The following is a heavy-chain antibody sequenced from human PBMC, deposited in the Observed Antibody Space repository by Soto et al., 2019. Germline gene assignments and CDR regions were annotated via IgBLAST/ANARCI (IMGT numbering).Heavy chain of an antibody. D-gene: IGHD4-4*01. J-gene: IGHJ2*01. V-gene: IGHV4-59*01. CDR3: AGGRDDYSGWYFDL. Sequence: SETLSLTCTVSGGSISSYYWSWIRQPPGKGLEWIGYIYYSGSPNYSPSLESRVTISEDTSKTQFSLKLSSVTAADTAIYYCAGGRDDYSGWYFDLWGRGTLVTVSS. CDR2: IYYSGSP. CDR1: GGSISSYY.